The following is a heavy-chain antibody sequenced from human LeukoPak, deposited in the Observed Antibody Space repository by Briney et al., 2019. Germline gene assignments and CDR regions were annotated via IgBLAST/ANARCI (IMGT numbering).Heavy chain of an antibody. V-gene: IGHV3-48*02. D-gene: IGHD1-26*01. CDR2: ISTSSTTI. J-gene: IGHJ4*02. CDR1: GFSLDTYT. Sequence: GGSLSLSCVGSGFSLDTYTMNRVRQAQGKGLEWISYISTSSTTIFYGDSVKGRSTVARDNAKNSIYLQMDSLRDGDTAVYYCARVAGSYIRPRLDSWGQGTLIIVAS. CDR3: ARVAGSYIRPRLDS.